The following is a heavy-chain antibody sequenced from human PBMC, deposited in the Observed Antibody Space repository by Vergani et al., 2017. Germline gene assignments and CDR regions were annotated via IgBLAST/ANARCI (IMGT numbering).Heavy chain of an antibody. Sequence: QVQLVESGGGVVQPGRSLRLSCAASGFTFSSYGMHWVRQAPGKGLEWVAVISYDGSNKYYADSVKGRFTISRDNSKNTLYLQMNSLRAEDTAVYYCAKDGSGWYGRDYWGQGTLVTVSS. CDR2: ISYDGSNK. V-gene: IGHV3-30*18. D-gene: IGHD6-19*01. J-gene: IGHJ4*02. CDR1: GFTFSSYG. CDR3: AKDGSGWYGRDY.